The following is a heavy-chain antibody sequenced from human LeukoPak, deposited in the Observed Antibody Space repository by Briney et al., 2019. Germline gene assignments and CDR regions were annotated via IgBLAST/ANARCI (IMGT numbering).Heavy chain of an antibody. J-gene: IGHJ3*02. CDR1: GFSFSAAW. Sequence: GGSLRLSCEASGFSFSAAWMTWVRQAPGKGLEWVATIKNDGSDKYYVDSVKGRFTLSRDNAKNSVYLQMNSLRVEDTAVYYCAREGIGNYNDAFDIWGHGTMVTVSS. D-gene: IGHD1-7*01. V-gene: IGHV3-7*01. CDR3: AREGIGNYNDAFDI. CDR2: IKNDGSDK.